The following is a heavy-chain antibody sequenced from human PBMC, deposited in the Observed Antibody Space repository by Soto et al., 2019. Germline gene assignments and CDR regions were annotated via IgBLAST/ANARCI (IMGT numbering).Heavy chain of an antibody. CDR1: GGSISRGGYY. Sequence: SETLSLPCTVSGGSISRGGYYWSWIRQHPGKGLEWIGYIYYSGSTYYNPSLKSRVTISVDTSKNQFSLKLSSVTAADTAVYYCARQRKYYYDSSGRQLNWFVPWGQGILVTVSS. CDR2: IYYSGST. D-gene: IGHD3-22*01. V-gene: IGHV4-31*03. J-gene: IGHJ5*02. CDR3: ARQRKYYYDSSGRQLNWFVP.